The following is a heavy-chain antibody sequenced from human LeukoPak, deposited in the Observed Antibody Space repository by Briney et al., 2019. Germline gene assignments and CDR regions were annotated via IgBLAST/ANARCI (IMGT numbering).Heavy chain of an antibody. D-gene: IGHD4/OR15-4a*01. V-gene: IGHV3-23*01. CDR2: ISATGDST. CDR1: GFRFDNYA. Sequence: TGGSLRLSCAVSGFRFDNYAMSWVRQAPGKGLDWVSTISATGDSTYYADSVKGRFTVSRDNSKNTVYLQLNSLSAEDTAVYYCYGEGYWGQGTLVTVSS. CDR3: YGEGY. J-gene: IGHJ4*02.